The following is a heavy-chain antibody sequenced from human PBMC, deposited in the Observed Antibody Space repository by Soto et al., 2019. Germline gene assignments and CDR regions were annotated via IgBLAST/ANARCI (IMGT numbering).Heavy chain of an antibody. CDR2: ISAYNGNT. J-gene: IGHJ6*02. V-gene: IGHV1-18*04. Sequence: GASVKVSCKASGYTFTSYGISWVRQAPGQGLEWMGWISAYNGNTNYAQKLQGRVTMTTDTSTSTAYMELRSLRSDDTAVYYCARVVLRFLEWFRGGMDVWGQGTTVTVSS. D-gene: IGHD3-3*01. CDR1: GYTFTSYG. CDR3: ARVVLRFLEWFRGGMDV.